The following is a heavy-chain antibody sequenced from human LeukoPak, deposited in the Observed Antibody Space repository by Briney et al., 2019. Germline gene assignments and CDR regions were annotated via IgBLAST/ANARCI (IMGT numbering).Heavy chain of an antibody. Sequence: SETLSLTCTVSGGSISSGSYYWSWIRQPAGKGLEWIGRIYTSGSTNYNPSLKSRVTISVDTSKNQFSLKLSSVTAADTAVYYCARTHRVDTAMVIFDYWGQGTLVTVSS. D-gene: IGHD5-18*01. CDR2: IYTSGST. CDR3: ARTHRVDTAMVIFDY. CDR1: GGSISSGSYY. V-gene: IGHV4-61*02. J-gene: IGHJ4*02.